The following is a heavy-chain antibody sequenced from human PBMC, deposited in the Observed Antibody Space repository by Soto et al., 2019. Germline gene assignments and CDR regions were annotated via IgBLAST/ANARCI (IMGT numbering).Heavy chain of an antibody. CDR3: ARRLGYCSGGSCYLWFDP. D-gene: IGHD2-15*01. CDR2: IFPGDSDT. V-gene: IGHV5-51*01. CDR1: GYSFTNYW. J-gene: IGHJ5*02. Sequence: EVQLVQSGAEVKKPGESLQISCKGSGYSFTNYWIGWVRQMPGKGLEWMGTIFPGDSDTRYSPSFQGQVTISADKSISTAYLQWSSLKASDTAMYYCARRLGYCSGGSCYLWFDPWGQGTLVTVSS.